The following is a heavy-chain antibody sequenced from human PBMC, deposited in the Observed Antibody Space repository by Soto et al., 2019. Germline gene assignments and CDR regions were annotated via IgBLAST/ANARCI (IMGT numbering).Heavy chain of an antibody. J-gene: IGHJ4*02. V-gene: IGHV1-8*01. CDR3: ARAPYSSGWWGFDY. Sequence: ASVKVSCKASGYTFTSYDINWVRQAAGQGLEWMGWMNPNSGNTGYAQKFQGTVTMTRNTSISTAYMELSSLRSEDTAVYYCARAPYSSGWWGFDYWGQGTLVTVSS. D-gene: IGHD6-19*01. CDR1: GYTFTSYD. CDR2: MNPNSGNT.